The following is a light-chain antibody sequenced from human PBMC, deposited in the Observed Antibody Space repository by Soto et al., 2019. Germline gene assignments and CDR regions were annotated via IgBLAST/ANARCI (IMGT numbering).Light chain of an antibody. V-gene: IGKV1-27*01. Sequence: DVQMTQSPSSLSASVGDRVAFTCRASQDISHYLAWYQQRPGKVPKLLIYYAANLQLGVPSRFSGSGFGTDFTLTISSLQPEDVGTYYCQQYTKDTPGTFGQGTKVDIK. J-gene: IGKJ1*01. CDR2: YAA. CDR3: QQYTKDTPGT. CDR1: QDISHY.